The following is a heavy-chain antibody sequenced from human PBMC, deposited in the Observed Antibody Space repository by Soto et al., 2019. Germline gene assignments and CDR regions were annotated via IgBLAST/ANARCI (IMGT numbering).Heavy chain of an antibody. CDR3: ARDFGDYESYYYGMDV. J-gene: IGHJ6*02. Sequence: GGSLRLSCAASGFTFSRYAIHWVRQAPGKGLEWVAVVSYDGSDKFYADSVKGRFTISRDNSENTLYLQMNSLKPEDTAVYYCARDFGDYESYYYGMDVWGQGTTVTAP. D-gene: IGHD4-17*01. CDR1: GFTFSRYA. CDR2: VSYDGSDK. V-gene: IGHV3-30*01.